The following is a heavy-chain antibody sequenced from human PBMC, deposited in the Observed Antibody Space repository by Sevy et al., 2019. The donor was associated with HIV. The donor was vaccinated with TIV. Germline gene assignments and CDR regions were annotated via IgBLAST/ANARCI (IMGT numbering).Heavy chain of an antibody. D-gene: IGHD1-26*01. Sequence: GGSLRLSCAASGFTLSSYNTNWVRQAPGKGLEWVSSISGLSNYIYYADSMKGRFTISRDNAKNSLYLQMNSLRAEDTAVYYCARGPPDGSYDYFDYWGQGTLVTVSS. V-gene: IGHV3-21*01. CDR1: GFTLSSYN. CDR3: ARGPPDGSYDYFDY. CDR2: ISGLSNYI. J-gene: IGHJ4*02.